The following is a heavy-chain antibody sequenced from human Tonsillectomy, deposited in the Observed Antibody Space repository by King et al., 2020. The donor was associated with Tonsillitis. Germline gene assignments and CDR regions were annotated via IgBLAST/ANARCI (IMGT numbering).Heavy chain of an antibody. V-gene: IGHV3-48*01. CDR1: GFSFGSHS. CDR3: ARGDLIAASRFDS. J-gene: IGHJ4*02. Sequence: VQLVESGGDLVQPGGSLRLSCAASGFSFGSHSMSWVRQAPGKGLEWVSYISSSSHPIYYTDSVEGRFTISRDNAENSLFLQMNSLRAEDTAVYFCARGDLIAASRFDSWGQGTLVTVSS. D-gene: IGHD2-15*01. CDR2: ISSSSHPI.